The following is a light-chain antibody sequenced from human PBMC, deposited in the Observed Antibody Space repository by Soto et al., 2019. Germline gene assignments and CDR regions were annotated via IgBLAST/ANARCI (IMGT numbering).Light chain of an antibody. Sequence: LTQSPGTLSLSPGERVTITCRASQGISSYLAWYQQKPGKAPKLLIYAASTLQSGVPSRFSGSGSGTDFTLTISSLQPEDFATYYCQQLNSYPPITFGPGTKVDIK. CDR1: QGISSY. CDR2: AAS. CDR3: QQLNSYPPIT. V-gene: IGKV1-9*01. J-gene: IGKJ3*01.